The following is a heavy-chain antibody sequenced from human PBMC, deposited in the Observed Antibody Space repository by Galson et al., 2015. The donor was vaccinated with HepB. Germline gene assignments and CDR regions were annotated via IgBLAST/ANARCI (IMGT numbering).Heavy chain of an antibody. CDR3: TGTVTGRRNNWFDP. J-gene: IGHJ5*02. CDR2: IRSKAYGGTT. D-gene: IGHD4-17*01. V-gene: IGHV3-49*03. Sequence: SLRLSCAASGFTFGDYAMSWFRQAPGKGLEWVGFIRSKAYGGTTEYAASVKGRFTISRDDSKSIAYLQMNSLKTEDTAVYYCTGTVTGRRNNWFDPWGQGTLVTVSS. CDR1: GFTFGDYA.